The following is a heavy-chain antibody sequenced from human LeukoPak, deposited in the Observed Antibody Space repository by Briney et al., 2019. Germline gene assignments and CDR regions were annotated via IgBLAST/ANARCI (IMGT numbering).Heavy chain of an antibody. CDR3: ARESFQYCSGGSCYSGVMDV. CDR2: IYYSGST. J-gene: IGHJ6*03. D-gene: IGHD2-15*01. V-gene: IGHV4-59*01. CDR1: GGSISSYY. Sequence: SETLSLTCTVSGGSISSYYWSWIRQPAGKGLEWIGYIYYSGSTNYNPSLKSRVTISVDTSKNQFSLKLSSVTAADTAVYYCARESFQYCSGGSCYSGVMDVWGKGTTVTVSS.